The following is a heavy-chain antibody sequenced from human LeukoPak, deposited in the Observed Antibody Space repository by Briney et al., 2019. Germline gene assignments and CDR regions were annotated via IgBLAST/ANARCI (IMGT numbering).Heavy chain of an antibody. CDR2: IIPIFGTA. CDR3: ARSIAVAGTPPDY. D-gene: IGHD6-19*01. CDR1: GGTFSSYA. V-gene: IGHV1-69*05. Sequence: EASVKVSSKASGGTFSSYAISWVRQAPGQGLEWMGGIIPIFGTANYAQKFQGRVTITTDESTSTAYMELSSLRSEDTAVYYCARSIAVAGTPPDYWGQGTLVTVSS. J-gene: IGHJ4*02.